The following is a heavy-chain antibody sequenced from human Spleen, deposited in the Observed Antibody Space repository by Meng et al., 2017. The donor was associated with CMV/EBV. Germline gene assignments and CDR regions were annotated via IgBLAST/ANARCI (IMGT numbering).Heavy chain of an antibody. CDR3: AKDPGQQLWNDY. CDR1: GFTFSSYW. Sequence: GESLKISCAASGFTFSSYWMSWVRQAPGKGLEWVSYISPSATTMYYADSIKGRFTISRDNSKSTLYLQMNNLRAEDTAIYYCAKDPGQQLWNDYWGQGTLVTVSS. J-gene: IGHJ4*02. D-gene: IGHD1-1*01. CDR2: ISPSATTM. V-gene: IGHV3-48*01.